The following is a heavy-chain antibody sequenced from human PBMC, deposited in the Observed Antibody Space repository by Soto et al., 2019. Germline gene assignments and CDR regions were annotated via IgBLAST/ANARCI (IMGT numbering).Heavy chain of an antibody. CDR1: GYSFTSYW. D-gene: IGHD2-21*02. Sequence: PGESLKISCKGSGYSFTSYWIGWVRQMPGKGLEWMGIIYPGDSDTRYSPSFQGQVTISADKSISTAYLQWSSLKASDTAMYYCARPPYCGGDCYPYYFDYWGQGTLVTVSS. V-gene: IGHV5-51*01. J-gene: IGHJ4*02. CDR2: IYPGDSDT. CDR3: ARPPYCGGDCYPYYFDY.